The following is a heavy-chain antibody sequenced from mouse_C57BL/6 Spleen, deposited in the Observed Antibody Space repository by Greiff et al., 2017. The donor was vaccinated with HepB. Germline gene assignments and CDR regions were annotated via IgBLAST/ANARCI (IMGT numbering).Heavy chain of an antibody. CDR3: ARDRNYDNGGMDY. J-gene: IGHJ4*01. CDR2: ISDGGSYT. Sequence: EVQVVESGGGLVKPGGSLKLSCAASGFTFSSYAMSWVRQTPEKRLEWVATISDGGSYTYYPDNVKGRFTISRDNAKNNLYLQMSHLKSEDTAMYYCARDRNYDNGGMDYWGEGTSVTDSS. D-gene: IGHD2-4*01. V-gene: IGHV5-4*01. CDR1: GFTFSSYA.